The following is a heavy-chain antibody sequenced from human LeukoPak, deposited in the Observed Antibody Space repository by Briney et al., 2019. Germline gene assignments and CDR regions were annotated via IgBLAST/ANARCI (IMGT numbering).Heavy chain of an antibody. D-gene: IGHD5-18*01. CDR2: IYYSGNT. CDR1: GGSTGSGGYY. V-gene: IGHV4-31*03. Sequence: SQTLSLTCTVSGGSTGSGGYYWSWIRQPPGKGLEWIGYIYYSGNTYYNPSLKSRVTISVDTSKNQFSLRLSSVTAADTAVYYCARVDTVMAYYFDLWGQGTLVTVSS. CDR3: ARVDTVMAYYFDL. J-gene: IGHJ4*02.